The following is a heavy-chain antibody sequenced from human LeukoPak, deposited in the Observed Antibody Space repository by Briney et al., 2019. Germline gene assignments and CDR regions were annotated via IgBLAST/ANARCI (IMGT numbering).Heavy chain of an antibody. CDR1: GFSFTNVW. CDR3: TTGIDYGGGY. V-gene: IGHV3-15*07. Sequence: GGSLRLSCAVSGFSFTNVWMNWVRQAPGKGLEWVGRIKNKDEGEKTDYAAPVKGRFTISRDDSKATLFLQMDSLKMEDTAIYYCTTGIDYGGGYWGQGTLVSVSS. D-gene: IGHD3-16*01. J-gene: IGHJ4*02. CDR2: IKNKDEGEKT.